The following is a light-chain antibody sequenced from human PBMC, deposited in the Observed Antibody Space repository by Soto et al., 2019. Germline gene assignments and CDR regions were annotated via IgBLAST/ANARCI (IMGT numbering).Light chain of an antibody. CDR1: QSVSSTS. CDR2: GAS. V-gene: IGKV3-20*01. Sequence: EIVLTQSPGTLSLSPGERATLSCRASQSVSSTSLAWYQQKPGQAPRLLLNGASSRATGVPARFSGSGSGTDFTLTISRLEPEDFAVYYCQQYRTSPPWTFGQGTKWISN. CDR3: QQYRTSPPWT. J-gene: IGKJ1*01.